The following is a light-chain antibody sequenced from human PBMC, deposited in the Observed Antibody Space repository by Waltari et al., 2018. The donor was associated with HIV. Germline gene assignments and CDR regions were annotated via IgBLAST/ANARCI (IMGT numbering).Light chain of an antibody. Sequence: EIVMTQSPATLSVSPGERATLSCRASQSVSSNLAWYQQKPGQAPRLLIHGASTRATGIPARFSGSGSGTEFTLTISSLQSEDFAVYYCQQFYSTPRTFGQGTKLEI. J-gene: IGKJ2*01. CDR1: QSVSSN. V-gene: IGKV3-15*01. CDR3: QQFYSTPRT. CDR2: GAS.